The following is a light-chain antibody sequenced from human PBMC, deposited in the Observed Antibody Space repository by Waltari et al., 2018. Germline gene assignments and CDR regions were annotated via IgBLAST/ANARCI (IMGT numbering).Light chain of an antibody. J-gene: IGLJ3*02. CDR2: EVN. Sequence: QSALTQPPSASGSPGQSVTISCTGTSSDVGGYDYVYWYQQHQGKAPKLMIYEVNKRPSGVPDRFSGSKSGNTASLTVSGLQAEDEADYYCSSYAGSTLMFGGGTKLTVL. CDR3: SSYAGSTLM. CDR1: SSDVGGYDY. V-gene: IGLV2-8*01.